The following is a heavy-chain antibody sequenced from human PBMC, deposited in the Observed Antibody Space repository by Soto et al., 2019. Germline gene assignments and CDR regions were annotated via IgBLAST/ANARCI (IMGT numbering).Heavy chain of an antibody. CDR1: GFTFRTYS. CDR3: ARRYDYSDAFDI. Sequence: GGSLRLSCAASGFTFRTYSMNWVRQAPGKGLEWVSYISSSSSAIYYADSVKGRFTISRDNAENSLYLQMNRLRDEDTAVYYCARRYDYSDAFDIWGQGTMVTVSS. J-gene: IGHJ3*02. V-gene: IGHV3-48*02. D-gene: IGHD2-15*01. CDR2: ISSSSSAI.